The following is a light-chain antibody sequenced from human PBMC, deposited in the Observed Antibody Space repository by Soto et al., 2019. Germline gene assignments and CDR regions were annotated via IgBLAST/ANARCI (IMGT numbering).Light chain of an antibody. V-gene: IGLV3-1*01. CDR1: KLGEKY. CDR3: QAWDTTAYV. J-gene: IGLJ1*01. CDR2: QDR. Sequence: SYELTQPPSESVSPGHTATISCSGDKLGEKYVCWYQQKPGQSPVLVIYQDRKRPSGIPERFSGSNTGNTATLIISGTQLVDEADYYCQAWDTTAYVFGTGTKVTVL.